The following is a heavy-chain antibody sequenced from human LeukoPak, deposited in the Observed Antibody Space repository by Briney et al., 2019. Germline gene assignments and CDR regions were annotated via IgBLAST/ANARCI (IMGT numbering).Heavy chain of an antibody. CDR1: GYTFTGYY. J-gene: IGHJ6*02. V-gene: IGHV1-2*04. CDR3: ARGIAVAGYYYYGMDV. CDR2: INPNSGGT. Sequence: ASVKVSCKASGYTFTGYYMHWVRQAPGQGLEWMGWINPNSGGTNYAQKFQGWVTMTRDTSISTAYMELSRLRSDGTAVYYCARGIAVAGYYYYGMDVWGQGTTVTVSS. D-gene: IGHD6-19*01.